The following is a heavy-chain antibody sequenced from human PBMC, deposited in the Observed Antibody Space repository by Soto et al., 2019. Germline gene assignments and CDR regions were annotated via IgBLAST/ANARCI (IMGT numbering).Heavy chain of an antibody. V-gene: IGHV3-30*03. CDR3: AYTWFGPTDF. CDR2: VSFDGTLE. D-gene: IGHD3-10*01. CDR1: GFISGNHG. Sequence: QVQLVESGGGVVQPGGSLRLSCATSGFISGNHGIHWVRQAPGKGLEWVAVVSFDGTLEIYAESLKGRFSISRDNSKSTMYLQMNGLRAEDTAIYYCAYTWFGPTDFWGQGTLVTVSS. J-gene: IGHJ4*02.